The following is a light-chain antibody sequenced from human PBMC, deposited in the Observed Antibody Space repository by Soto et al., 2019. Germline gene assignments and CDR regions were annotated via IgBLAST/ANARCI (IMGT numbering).Light chain of an antibody. J-gene: IGKJ4*01. CDR1: QSISSW. V-gene: IGKV1-5*03. Sequence: DIQMTQSPSTLSASVGDRVTITCRASQSISSWLAWYQQQPGKVPTLLIYKASSLESGVPSRFSGSGSGTEFTLTISSLQPDDFATYYCQQYNSYSLTFGGGTKLEIK. CDR2: KAS. CDR3: QQYNSYSLT.